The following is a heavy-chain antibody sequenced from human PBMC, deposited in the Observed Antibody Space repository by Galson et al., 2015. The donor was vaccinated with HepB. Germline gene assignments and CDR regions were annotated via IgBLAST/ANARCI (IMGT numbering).Heavy chain of an antibody. J-gene: IGHJ4*02. D-gene: IGHD1-26*01. CDR1: GFIFNTYS. Sequence: SLRLSCAASGFIFNTYSMHWVRQAPGKGLEWVAAITTAGDKESYADSAKGRFTISRDNSKNMLYLQINSLRAEDTDVYYCARDGMGRGSGSYSAFDYWGQGTLVTVSS. CDR3: ARDGMGRGSGSYSAFDY. CDR2: ITTAGDKE. V-gene: IGHV3-30-3*01.